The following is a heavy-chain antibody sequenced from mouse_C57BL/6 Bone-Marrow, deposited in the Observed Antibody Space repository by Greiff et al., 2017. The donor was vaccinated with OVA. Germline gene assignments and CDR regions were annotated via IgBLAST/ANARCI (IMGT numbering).Heavy chain of an antibody. Sequence: VQPQQSGAELARPGASVKLSCKASGYTFTSYGISWVKQRTGQGLEWIGEIYPRSGNTYYNEKFKGKATLTADKSSSTAYMELRSRTSEDSAVYFCARLRYDYDYFDYWGQGTTLTVSS. J-gene: IGHJ2*01. CDR3: ARLRYDYDYFDY. V-gene: IGHV1-81*01. CDR2: IYPRSGNT. CDR1: GYTFTSYG. D-gene: IGHD2-4*01.